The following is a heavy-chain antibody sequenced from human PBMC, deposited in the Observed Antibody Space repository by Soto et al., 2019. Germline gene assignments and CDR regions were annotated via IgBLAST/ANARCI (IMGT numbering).Heavy chain of an antibody. CDR2: IYYSGST. V-gene: IGHV4-39*01. CDR1: GDSISSSAYY. Sequence: PSETLSLTCTVSGDSISSSAYYLGWIRQPPGKGLEWIGSIYYSGSTYYNPSLKSRVTISVDTSKNQFSLRLSSVTAADTAVYYCARTSGSYLDFDYWGQGTLVTVS. CDR3: ARTSGSYLDFDY. J-gene: IGHJ4*02. D-gene: IGHD1-26*01.